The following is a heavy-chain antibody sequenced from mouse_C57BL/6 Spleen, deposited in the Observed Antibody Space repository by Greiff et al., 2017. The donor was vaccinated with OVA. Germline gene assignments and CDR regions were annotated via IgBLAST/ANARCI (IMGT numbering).Heavy chain of an antibody. CDR1: GYTFTSYW. V-gene: IGHV1-55*01. J-gene: IGHJ1*03. Sequence: QVQLQQPGAELVKPGASVKMSCKASGYTFTSYWITWVKQRPGQGLEWIGDIYPGSGSTNSNEKFKSKATLTVDTSSSTAYMQLSSLRSEDSAVYYCAPYDYDGLWYFDVWGTGTTVTVSS. CDR3: APYDYDGLWYFDV. D-gene: IGHD2-4*01. CDR2: IYPGSGST.